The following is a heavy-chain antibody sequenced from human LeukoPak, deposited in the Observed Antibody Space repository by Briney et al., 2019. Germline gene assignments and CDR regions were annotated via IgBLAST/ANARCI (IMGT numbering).Heavy chain of an antibody. CDR3: ARHLVPAATYYDFWSGYYDY. CDR2: IYPGDSET. J-gene: IGHJ4*02. Sequence: GESLKISCKGSGYSFTSYWIGWVRQMPGKGLEWMGIIYPGDSETKYSPSFQGQVTISADKSISTAYLQWSSLKASDTAMYYCARHLVPAATYYDFWSGYYDYWGQGTLVTVSS. V-gene: IGHV5-51*01. D-gene: IGHD3-3*01. CDR1: GYSFTSYW.